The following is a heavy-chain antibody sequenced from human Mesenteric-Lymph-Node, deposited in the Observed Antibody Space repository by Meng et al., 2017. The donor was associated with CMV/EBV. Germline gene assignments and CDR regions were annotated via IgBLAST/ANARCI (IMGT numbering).Heavy chain of an antibody. D-gene: IGHD6-19*01. Sequence: ASGFTFANYAMSWVRQAPGKGLEWVSSVSVSGNNPYYTDSVKGRFTISRDNSKNTLYLQMNSLRAEDTALYYCAKALGRGWYSGVDYWGQGTLVTVSS. CDR1: GFTFANYA. CDR3: AKALGRGWYSGVDY. V-gene: IGHV3-23*01. CDR2: VSVSGNNP. J-gene: IGHJ4*02.